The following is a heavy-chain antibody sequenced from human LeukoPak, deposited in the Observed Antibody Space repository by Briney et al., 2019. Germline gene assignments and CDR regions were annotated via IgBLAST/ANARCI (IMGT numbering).Heavy chain of an antibody. CDR2: ISPYNGNT. CDR1: GGTFSSYA. J-gene: IGHJ6*03. Sequence: ASVKVSCKASGGTFSSYAISWVRQAPGQGLEWMGWISPYNGNTNYAQKFQGRVTMTTDTSTSTAYMELRSLRSDDMAVYYCARNLASDSSGHYYYNMDVWGKGTTVTISS. D-gene: IGHD3-22*01. CDR3: ARNLASDSSGHYYYNMDV. V-gene: IGHV1-18*03.